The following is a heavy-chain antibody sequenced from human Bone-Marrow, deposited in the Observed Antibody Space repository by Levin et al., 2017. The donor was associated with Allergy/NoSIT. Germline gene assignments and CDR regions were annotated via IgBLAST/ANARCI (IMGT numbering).Heavy chain of an antibody. D-gene: IGHD5-18*01. CDR2: ILNDGSTK. CDR3: AREGYGFPRAFDY. J-gene: IGHJ4*02. V-gene: IGHV3-30-3*01. CDR1: GFTFETYA. Sequence: GESLKISCAASGFTFETYAMHWVRQAPGKGLEWVAVILNDGSTKYYADSVKGRITISRDNSKNTLSLQMRSLRPEDTAVYYCAREGYGFPRAFDYWGQGTLVTVSS.